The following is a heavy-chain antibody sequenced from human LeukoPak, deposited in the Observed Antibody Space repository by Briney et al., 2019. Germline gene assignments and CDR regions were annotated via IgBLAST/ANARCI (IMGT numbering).Heavy chain of an antibody. CDR1: GGSINSDTYY. J-gene: IGHJ4*02. Sequence: PSETLSLTCTVSGGSINSDTYYWSWIRQHPGKGLEWIGYIYYSGSTYYNPSLKSRVIISVDTSKNQFSLKLSSVTAADTAVYYCARLRFSEWYYFDYWGQGTLVTVSS. D-gene: IGHD3-3*01. CDR3: ARLRFSEWYYFDY. V-gene: IGHV4-31*03. CDR2: IYYSGST.